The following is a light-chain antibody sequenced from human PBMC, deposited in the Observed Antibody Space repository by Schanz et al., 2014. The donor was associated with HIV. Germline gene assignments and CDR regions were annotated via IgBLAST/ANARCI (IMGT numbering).Light chain of an antibody. Sequence: QSALTQPASVSGSPGQSITISCTGTSSDIGAYNYVSWYQQYPGKAPKLMIYEVSERPSGVSNRFSGSKSGNTASLTVSRLQAEDEADYYCTSYAGSNNLVFGGGTKLTVL. V-gene: IGLV2-8*01. J-gene: IGLJ2*01. CDR1: SSDIGAYNY. CDR3: TSYAGSNNLV. CDR2: EVS.